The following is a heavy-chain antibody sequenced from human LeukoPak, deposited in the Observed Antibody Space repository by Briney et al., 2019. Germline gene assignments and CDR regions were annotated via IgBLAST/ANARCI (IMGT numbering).Heavy chain of an antibody. CDR3: ARGYWFYFDY. CDR2: ILTSGSA. V-gene: IGHV4-61*02. J-gene: IGHJ4*02. CDR1: GGSISTGSYY. Sequence: SETLSLTCTVSGGSISTGSYYWSWIRQPAGKGLEWIGRILTSGSANYNPSLKSRVTISVDKSKNLLSLKLSSVTAADTAVYYCARGYWFYFDYWGQGTLVTVSS. D-gene: IGHD2-8*02.